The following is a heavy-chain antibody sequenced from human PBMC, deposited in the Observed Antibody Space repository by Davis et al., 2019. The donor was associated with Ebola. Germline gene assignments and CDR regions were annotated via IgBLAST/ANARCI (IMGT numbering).Heavy chain of an antibody. CDR1: GFTFDDYG. J-gene: IGHJ6*02. Sequence: PGGSLRLSCAASGFTFDDYGMSWVRQAPGKGLEWVSGINWNGGSTGYADSVKGRFTISRDNAKNSLYLQMNSLRAEDTALYHCASHTGTYYYYGMDVWGQGTTVTVSS. D-gene: IGHD1-14*01. CDR3: ASHTGTYYYYGMDV. V-gene: IGHV3-20*01. CDR2: INWNGGST.